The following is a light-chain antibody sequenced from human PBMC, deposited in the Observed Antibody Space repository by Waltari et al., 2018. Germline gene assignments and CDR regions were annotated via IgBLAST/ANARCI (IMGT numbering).Light chain of an antibody. CDR3: QQRRNRGGFS. Sequence: EIVLTQSPATLSLSPGERATLSCRASQSVALHLPWYQQNPGSPPRPLMHDSSKRAIGIRARFSGSGSGTDFTLTISSLGPEDFAVECCQQRRNRGGFSFGPGTRVD. CDR1: QSVALH. J-gene: IGKJ3*01. CDR2: DSS. V-gene: IGKV3-11*01.